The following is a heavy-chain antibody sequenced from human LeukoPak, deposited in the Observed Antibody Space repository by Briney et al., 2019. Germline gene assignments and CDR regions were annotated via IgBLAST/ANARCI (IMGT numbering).Heavy chain of an antibody. D-gene: IGHD5-18*01. J-gene: IGHJ4*02. CDR2: ISSSNATI. CDR3: ARGGYSYPD. Sequence: PGGSLRLSCAASGFTFSSHSMNWVRQAPGKGLEWVSYISSSNATIYYADSVKGRFTISRDNDKKSLYLQMNSLRDEDTAVYYCARGGYSYPDWGQGTLVTVSS. CDR1: GFTFSSHS. V-gene: IGHV3-48*02.